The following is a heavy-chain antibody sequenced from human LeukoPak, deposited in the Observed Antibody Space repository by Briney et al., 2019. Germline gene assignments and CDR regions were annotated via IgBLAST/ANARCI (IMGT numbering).Heavy chain of an antibody. Sequence: GRSLKLSCAASGFTFSSYWMSWVRQAPGKGLEWVANIKQDGSEKYYADSVKGRFTISRDNSRNTLYLQMNSLRAEDTAVYYCARDGFSSSWYGRALDYWGQGTLVTVSS. CDR1: GFTFSSYW. CDR2: IKQDGSEK. V-gene: IGHV3-7*01. D-gene: IGHD6-13*01. CDR3: ARDGFSSSWYGRALDY. J-gene: IGHJ4*02.